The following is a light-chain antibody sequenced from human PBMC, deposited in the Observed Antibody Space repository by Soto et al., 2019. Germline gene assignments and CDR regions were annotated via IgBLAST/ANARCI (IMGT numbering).Light chain of an antibody. J-gene: IGLJ1*01. V-gene: IGLV2-11*01. CDR2: DVT. CDR3: STYAGIYTLYV. Sequence: QSVLTQPRSVSGAPGQSVTISCTGTSSDVGGYDFVSWYRHHPGKAPKLLLYDVTERPSGVPDRFSGSKSGNTASLTISGLQTEDEADYSCSTYAGIYTLYVFGTGTKVTVL. CDR1: SSDVGGYDF.